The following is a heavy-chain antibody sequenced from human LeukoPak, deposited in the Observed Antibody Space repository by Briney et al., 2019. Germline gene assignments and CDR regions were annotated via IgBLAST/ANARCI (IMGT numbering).Heavy chain of an antibody. CDR1: GFTVSSNY. CDR2: IYSGGST. CDR3: ARRRRYCSSTSCYDWFDP. D-gene: IGHD2-2*01. J-gene: IGHJ5*02. Sequence: QPGGSLRLSCAASGFTVSSNYMSWVRQAPGKGLEWVSVIYSGGSTYYADSMKGRFTISRDNSKNTLYLQMNSLRAEDTAVYYCARRRRYCSSTSCYDWFDPWGQGTLVTVSS. V-gene: IGHV3-53*01.